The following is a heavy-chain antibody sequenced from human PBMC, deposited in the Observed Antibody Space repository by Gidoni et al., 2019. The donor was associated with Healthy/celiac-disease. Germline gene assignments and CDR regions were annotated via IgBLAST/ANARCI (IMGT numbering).Heavy chain of an antibody. J-gene: IGHJ4*02. CDR3: ARHHSGAVAGPSIDY. V-gene: IGHV4-39*01. CDR2: IYYSGST. D-gene: IGHD6-19*01. Sequence: QLQLQESGPGLVKPSETLSLTCTVSGGSISSSSYYWGWIRQPPGKGLEWIGSIYYSGSTYYNPSLKSRVTISVDTSKNQFSLKLSSVTAADTAVYYCARHHSGAVAGPSIDYWGQGTLVTVSS. CDR1: GGSISSSSYY.